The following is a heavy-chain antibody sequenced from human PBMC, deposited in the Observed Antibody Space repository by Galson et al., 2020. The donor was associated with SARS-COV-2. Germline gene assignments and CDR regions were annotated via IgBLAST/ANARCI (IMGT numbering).Heavy chain of an antibody. V-gene: IGHV3-23*01. J-gene: IGHJ4*02. CDR2: IGGSGGST. D-gene: IGHD3-22*01. CDR1: GFTFSNYA. Sequence: GGSLRLSCAASGFTFSNYAMSWVRKAPGTGLEWVSAIGGSGGSTYYADSVKGRFTISRDNSKNTLYLQMNSRRAEDTAVYYCAKRDDSSGYPYYFDYWGQGTLVTVSS. CDR3: AKRDDSSGYPYYFDY.